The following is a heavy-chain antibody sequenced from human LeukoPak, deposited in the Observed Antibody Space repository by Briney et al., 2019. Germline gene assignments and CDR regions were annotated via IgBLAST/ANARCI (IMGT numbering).Heavy chain of an antibody. Sequence: PGGSLRLSCAASGFTFSSYWMSWVRQAPGKGLEWVANIKQDGSEKYYVDSVKGRFTISRDNAKNSLYLQMSSLRAEDTAVYYCARDVPNYYYGSGSYYFQFWGQGTLVTVSS. CDR2: IKQDGSEK. V-gene: IGHV3-7*04. CDR1: GFTFSSYW. CDR3: ARDVPNYYYGSGSYYFQF. J-gene: IGHJ4*02. D-gene: IGHD3-10*01.